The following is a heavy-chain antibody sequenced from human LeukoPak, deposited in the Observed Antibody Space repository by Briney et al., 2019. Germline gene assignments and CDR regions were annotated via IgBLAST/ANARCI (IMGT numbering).Heavy chain of an antibody. Sequence: PGGSLRLSCAASGFTFSSYSMNWVRQAPGKGLEWVSSISSSSSYIYYADSVKGRFTISRDTAKNTLYLQMNSLRAEDTAVYYCARDYDILTGKDYWGQGTLVTVSS. CDR1: GFTFSSYS. CDR3: ARDYDILTGKDY. D-gene: IGHD3-9*01. CDR2: ISSSSSYI. J-gene: IGHJ4*02. V-gene: IGHV3-21*01.